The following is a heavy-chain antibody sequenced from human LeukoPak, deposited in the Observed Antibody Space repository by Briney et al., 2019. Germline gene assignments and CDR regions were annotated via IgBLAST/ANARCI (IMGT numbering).Heavy chain of an antibody. V-gene: IGHV1-2*02. CDR1: GYTFTGYY. CDR2: INPDSGGT. Sequence: AAVKVSCKASGYTFTGYYMHWVRQAPGQGLEWMGWINPDSGGTNNAQKFQGRVTMTRDTSISTAYMELSRLRSDDTAVYYCARTFYDTLDSDAFDFWGQGTMVIVSS. D-gene: IGHD2/OR15-2a*01. J-gene: IGHJ3*01. CDR3: ARTFYDTLDSDAFDF.